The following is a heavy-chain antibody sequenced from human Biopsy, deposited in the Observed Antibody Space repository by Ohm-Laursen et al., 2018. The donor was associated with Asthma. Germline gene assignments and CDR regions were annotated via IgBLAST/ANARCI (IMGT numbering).Heavy chain of an antibody. Sequence: SETLSLTCAVSGGAIDSGAYYWSWIRQLPGKGLEWIGYIYYSGSTYYNPSLKSRVSISIDTSKNQFSLKLSSVTAADTAVYYCARAQDYYDSRGYYRSLDYWGQGTLVTVSS. CDR1: GGAIDSGAYY. CDR2: IYYSGST. V-gene: IGHV4-31*11. CDR3: ARAQDYYDSRGYYRSLDY. D-gene: IGHD3-22*01. J-gene: IGHJ4*02.